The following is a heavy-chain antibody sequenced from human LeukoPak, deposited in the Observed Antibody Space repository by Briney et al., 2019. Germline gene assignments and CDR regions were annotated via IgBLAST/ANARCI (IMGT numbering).Heavy chain of an antibody. J-gene: IGHJ3*02. Sequence: GGSLRLSCAASGFTFNSYGMSWVRQAPGKGLEWVSGISGSGGSTYYAASVKGRFTISRDNSKNTLYLQMNSLRAEDTAVYYCAKVGDGYNWGGFDIWGQGTMVTVSS. CDR2: ISGSGGST. D-gene: IGHD5-24*01. CDR3: AKVGDGYNWGGFDI. CDR1: GFTFNSYG. V-gene: IGHV3-23*01.